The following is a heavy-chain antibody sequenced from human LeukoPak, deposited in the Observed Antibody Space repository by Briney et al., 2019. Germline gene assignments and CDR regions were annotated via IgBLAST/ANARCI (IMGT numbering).Heavy chain of an antibody. CDR3: AGSGSPGDY. Sequence: GGSLRLSCVGSGFNSSDYYMSWIRQAPEKGLEWISYISPNDVNRYYVDAVKGRFTVSRDNAKNSLFLQMKSLRVEDTAVYYCAGSGSPGDYWGQGTLVTVSS. CDR1: GFNSSDYY. J-gene: IGHJ4*02. D-gene: IGHD3-10*01. V-gene: IGHV3-11*01. CDR2: ISPNDVNR.